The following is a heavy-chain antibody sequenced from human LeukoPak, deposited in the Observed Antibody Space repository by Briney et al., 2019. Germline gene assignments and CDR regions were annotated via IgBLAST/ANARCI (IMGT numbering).Heavy chain of an antibody. Sequence: PGGSLRLSCAASGFTFSPYWMHWVRQAPGKGLVWVSRINGDGSSTTYADSVKGRFTISRDNAKNTLYLQMNSLRAEDTAVYYCARDKAYGMDVWAKGPRSPSP. CDR3: ARDKAYGMDV. J-gene: IGHJ6*02. V-gene: IGHV3-74*01. CDR1: GFTFSPYW. CDR2: INGDGSST.